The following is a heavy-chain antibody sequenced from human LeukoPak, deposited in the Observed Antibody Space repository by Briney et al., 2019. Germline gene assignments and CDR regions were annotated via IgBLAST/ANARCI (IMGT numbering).Heavy chain of an antibody. CDR2: IKQDGSEK. D-gene: IGHD3-10*01. J-gene: IGHJ4*02. V-gene: IGHV3-7*01. CDR1: GFTFSSYW. CDR3: AKETYGSGSYYRGHDY. Sequence: GGSLRLSCAASGFTFSSYWMSWVRQAPGKGLEWVANIKQDGSEKYYVDSVKGRFTISRDNSKNTLYLQMNSLRAEDTAVYYCAKETYGSGSYYRGHDYWGQGTLVTVSS.